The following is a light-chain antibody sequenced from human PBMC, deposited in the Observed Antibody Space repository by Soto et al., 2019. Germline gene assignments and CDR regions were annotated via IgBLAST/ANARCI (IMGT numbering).Light chain of an antibody. CDR2: GAS. J-gene: IGKJ1*01. Sequence: EIVLTQSPGTLSFSPGERATLSCRASQSVSSTSLAWYQQKPGQAPRLLIYGASNRATGIPDRFSGSGSGTDFTLTISRLEPEYFAVYYCQQYDGSPPWTVGLGTKVEFK. CDR1: QSVSSTS. CDR3: QQYDGSPPWT. V-gene: IGKV3-20*01.